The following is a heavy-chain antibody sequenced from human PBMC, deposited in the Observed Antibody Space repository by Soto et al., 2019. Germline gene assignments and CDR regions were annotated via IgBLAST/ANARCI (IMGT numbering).Heavy chain of an antibody. CDR1: GFTFSSYE. D-gene: IGHD2-8*02. J-gene: IGHJ4*02. CDR2: ISSTGSGT. CDR3: VRDLHEPLATDALRVAN. Sequence: GGSLRLSCAASGFTFSSYEMHWVRQAPGKGLEWISYISSTGSGTLYADSVRGRFTMSRDNTKNSVSLQMSSLRAEDTAVYYCVRDLHEPLATDALRVANWGQGTQVTVSS. V-gene: IGHV3-48*03.